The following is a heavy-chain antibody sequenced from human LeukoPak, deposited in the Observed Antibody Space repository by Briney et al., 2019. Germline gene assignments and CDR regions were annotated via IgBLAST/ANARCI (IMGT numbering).Heavy chain of an antibody. D-gene: IGHD3-9*01. CDR3: ARDQGPFYDVLTGYYPTEY. CDR2: ISAYNGNT. CDR1: GYTFTSYG. J-gene: IGHJ4*02. V-gene: IGHV1-18*01. Sequence: ASVKVSCKASGYTFTSYGISWVRQAPGQGLEWMGWISAYNGNTNYAQKLQGRVTMTTDTSTSTAYMELRSLRSEDTAVYYCARDQGPFYDVLTGYYPTEYWGQGTLVTVSS.